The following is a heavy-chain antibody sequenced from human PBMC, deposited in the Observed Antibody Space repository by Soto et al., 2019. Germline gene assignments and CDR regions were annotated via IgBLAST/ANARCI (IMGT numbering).Heavy chain of an antibody. D-gene: IGHD3-3*01. J-gene: IGHJ6*02. V-gene: IGHV1-18*01. CDR1: GYPFTRSR. Sequence: ASVKVSCKASGYPFTRSRISWLRQAHGQGLEWMGWISTYNGDTNYAQTSQGRVTMTTDTSTSTVHMEVRSLRSDDTAVYYCATEGVAPYYYYGMDVWGQGTPVTVSS. CDR3: ATEGVAPYYYYGMDV. CDR2: ISTYNGDT.